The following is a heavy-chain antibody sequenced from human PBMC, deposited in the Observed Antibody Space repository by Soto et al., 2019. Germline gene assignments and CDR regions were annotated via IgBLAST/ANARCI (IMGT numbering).Heavy chain of an antibody. J-gene: IGHJ5*02. Sequence: SETLSLTCTVSNGSIGTYYWTWVRQPPGKGLEWIGYVYYSGSTNYNPSLKSRVGMSIDTPKNQFSLELKSVTAADTATYFCVRDYLLTGFDTWGQGTLVTVSS. D-gene: IGHD3-9*01. CDR1: NGSIGTYY. CDR3: VRDYLLTGFDT. CDR2: VYYSGST. V-gene: IGHV4-59*01.